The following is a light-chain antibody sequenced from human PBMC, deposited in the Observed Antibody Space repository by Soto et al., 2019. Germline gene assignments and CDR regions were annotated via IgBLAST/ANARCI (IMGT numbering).Light chain of an antibody. CDR2: QTS. V-gene: IGKV3-11*01. Sequence: EIVLTQSPGTLSLSPGERVTLSCRASQSVSSHLAWYQQKPGQAPRLLIYQTSIRAAGIPARFSASGSGTDFTLTISDVQPEDFALYYCHQRQSWPRTFGQGTKVDIK. CDR3: HQRQSWPRT. CDR1: QSVSSH. J-gene: IGKJ1*01.